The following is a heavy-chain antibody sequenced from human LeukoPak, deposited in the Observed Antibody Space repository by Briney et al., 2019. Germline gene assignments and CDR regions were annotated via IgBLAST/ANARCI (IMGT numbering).Heavy chain of an antibody. V-gene: IGHV3-23*01. CDR3: AKDSYDSSGYSDY. D-gene: IGHD3-22*01. CDR2: ISGSGGST. CDR1: GFTFSSYA. J-gene: IGHJ4*02. Sequence: GGSLRLFCAASGFTFSSYAMSWVRQAPGKGLEWVSAISGSGGSTYYADSVKGRFTISRDNSKNTLYLQMNSLRAEDTAVYYCAKDSYDSSGYSDYWGQGTLVTVSS.